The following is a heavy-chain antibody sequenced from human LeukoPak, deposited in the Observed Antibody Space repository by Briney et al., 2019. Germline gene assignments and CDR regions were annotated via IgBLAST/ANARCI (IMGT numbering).Heavy chain of an antibody. J-gene: IGHJ4*02. D-gene: IGHD3-3*01. V-gene: IGHV4-59*01. CDR3: ARGVTIFGVVYFDY. Sequence: PSETLSLTCTVSGGSISSYYWSWIRQPPGEGLEWIGYIYYSGSTNYNPSLKSRVTISVDTSKNQFSLKLSSVTAADTAVYYCARGVTIFGVVYFDYWGQGTLVTVSS. CDR1: GGSISSYY. CDR2: IYYSGST.